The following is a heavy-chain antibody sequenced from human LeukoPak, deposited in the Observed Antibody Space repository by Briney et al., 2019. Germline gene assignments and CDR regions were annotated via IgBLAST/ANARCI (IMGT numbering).Heavy chain of an antibody. J-gene: IGHJ4*02. CDR3: ARDPPRAAWVFDY. CDR1: GFTFSNYA. CDR2: ITSGGGTT. Sequence: GGSLRLSCAASGFTFSNYAMSWVRQAPGKALEWVSAITSGGGTTYYAGSVKGRYTISRDNSKNTLYLQMNSLRAEDTAVYYCARDPPRAAWVFDYWGQGTLVSVSS. V-gene: IGHV3-23*01. D-gene: IGHD6-25*01.